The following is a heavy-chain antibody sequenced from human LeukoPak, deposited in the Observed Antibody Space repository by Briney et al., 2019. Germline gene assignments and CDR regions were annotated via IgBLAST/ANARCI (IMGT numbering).Heavy chain of an antibody. CDR3: AREYCSSTSCPKDAFDI. J-gene: IGHJ3*02. Sequence: PGGSLRLSCAAPGFTFSSYSMNWVRQAPGKGLEWVSYISSSSSTIYYADSVKGRFTISRDNAKNSLYLQMNSLRAEDTAVYYCAREYCSSTSCPKDAFDIWGQGTMVTVSS. CDR2: ISSSSSTI. D-gene: IGHD2-2*01. CDR1: GFTFSSYS. V-gene: IGHV3-48*01.